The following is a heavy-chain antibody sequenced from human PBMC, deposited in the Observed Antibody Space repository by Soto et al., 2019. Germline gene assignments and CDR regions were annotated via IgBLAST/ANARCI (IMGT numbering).Heavy chain of an antibody. V-gene: IGHV1-18*01. CDR1: GYTFTSYG. J-gene: IGHJ4*02. Sequence: ASVKVSCKASGYTFTSYGISWVRQAPGQGLEWMGWISAYNGNTNYAQKLQGRVTMTTDTSTSTAYMELRSLRSDDTAVYYCAGDGPDYYYDSSGYYYEGTFFDYWGQGTLVTVSS. CDR3: AGDGPDYYYDSSGYYYEGTFFDY. D-gene: IGHD3-22*01. CDR2: ISAYNGNT.